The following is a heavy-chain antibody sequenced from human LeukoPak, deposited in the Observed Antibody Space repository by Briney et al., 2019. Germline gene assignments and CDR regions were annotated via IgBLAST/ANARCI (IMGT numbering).Heavy chain of an antibody. J-gene: IGHJ4*02. V-gene: IGHV3-23*01. CDR1: GFTFSSYA. CDR3: AKYADYYDSRQPFDY. Sequence: GGSLRVSCTASGFTFSSYAMSWVRQAPGKGLEWVSAISGSGGSTYYADSVKGRFTISRDNSKNTLYLQMNSLRAEDTAVYYCAKYADYYDSRQPFDYWGQGTLVTVSS. CDR2: ISGSGGST. D-gene: IGHD3-22*01.